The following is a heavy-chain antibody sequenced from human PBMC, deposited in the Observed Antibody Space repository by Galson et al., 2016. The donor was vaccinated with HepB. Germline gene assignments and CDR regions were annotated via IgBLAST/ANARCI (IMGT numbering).Heavy chain of an antibody. V-gene: IGHV4-34*01. Sequence: SETLSLTCAADGGSFSGYYWSWIRQPPGKGLEWIGAINHSEGTYYNPSLKSRVTISVHTSKNQFSLKLSSVTDADTAVYYCAFKYYDILTGYATDHYYYYGMDVWGQGNTVTVSS. J-gene: IGHJ6*02. CDR2: INHSEGT. CDR1: GGSFSGYY. D-gene: IGHD3-9*01. CDR3: AFKYYDILTGYATDHYYYYGMDV.